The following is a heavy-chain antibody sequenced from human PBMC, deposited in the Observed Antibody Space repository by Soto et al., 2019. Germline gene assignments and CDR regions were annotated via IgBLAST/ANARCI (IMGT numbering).Heavy chain of an antibody. V-gene: IGHV3-21*01. CDR2: ISGNSNYI. CDR3: TRSMGFYSSASCYPHWFDP. Sequence: EVQLVESGGGLVKPGGSLRLSCAASGFTFSSYSMNWVRQAPGKGLEWVSTISGNSNYIYYADSVKGRFTISRDNAKNSLFLQMNSLRAEYTAVYCCTRSMGFYSSASCYPHWFDPWGQGTLVTISS. CDR1: GFTFSSYS. J-gene: IGHJ5*02. D-gene: IGHD2-2*01.